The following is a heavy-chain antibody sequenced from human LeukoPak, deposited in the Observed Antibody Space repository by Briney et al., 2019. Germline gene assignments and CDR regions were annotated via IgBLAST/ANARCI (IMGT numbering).Heavy chain of an antibody. CDR3: AKDPSYSGSFYFDY. V-gene: IGHV3-23*01. Sequence: GGSLRPSCAASGFTFSSYSMNWVRQAPGKGLEWVSTISDSGDSTYYADSVKGRFTISRHNSKNTLYLQMNSLRAEDTAVYYCAKDPSYSGSFYFDYWGQGTLVTVSS. J-gene: IGHJ4*02. D-gene: IGHD1-26*01. CDR2: ISDSGDST. CDR1: GFTFSSYS.